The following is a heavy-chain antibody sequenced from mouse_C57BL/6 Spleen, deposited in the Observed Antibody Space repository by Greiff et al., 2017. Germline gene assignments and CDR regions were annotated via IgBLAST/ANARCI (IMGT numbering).Heavy chain of an antibody. Sequence: VQLQQSGPELVKPGASVKISCKASGYTFTDYYMNWVKQSHGKSLEWIGDINPNNGGTSYNQKFKGKATLTVDKCSSTAYMELRSLTSEDSAVYYCGREDGGYCACWGQGTLVTVSA. CDR2: INPNNGGT. V-gene: IGHV1-26*01. CDR1: GYTFTDYY. J-gene: IGHJ3*01. CDR3: GREDGGYCAC. D-gene: IGHD2-3*01.